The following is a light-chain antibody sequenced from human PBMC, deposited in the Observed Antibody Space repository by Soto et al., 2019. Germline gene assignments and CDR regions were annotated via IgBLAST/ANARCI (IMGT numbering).Light chain of an antibody. CDR2: AXS. Sequence: DPQFTQYPSFLSASVGDRATITCRGSQGINSYLAWFQQKPGKAPKTXIYAXSTWPTGFPSRLSGGGSGTDFTRTISSLQPEDFADYYCQQFNSATSTFGQGTRVEIK. V-gene: IGKV1-9*01. CDR3: QQFNSATST. J-gene: IGKJ5*01. CDR1: QGINSY.